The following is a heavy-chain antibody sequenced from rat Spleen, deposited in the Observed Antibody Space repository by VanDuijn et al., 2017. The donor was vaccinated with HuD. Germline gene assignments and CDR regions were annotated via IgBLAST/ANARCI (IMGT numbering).Heavy chain of an antibody. J-gene: IGHJ2*01. CDR1: GFSLTSYD. Sequence: VQLKESGPGLVQPSQTLSLTCTVSGFSLTSYDMHWVRQPPGKGLEWVASISYDGSSTYYRDSVKGRFTISRDNAQNTLYLQMSTLASEDTAMYYCTRGPNYGDYPDYFDCWGQGVMVTVSS. CDR3: TRGPNYGDYPDYFDC. CDR2: ISYDGSST. V-gene: IGHV5-29*01. D-gene: IGHD1-11*01.